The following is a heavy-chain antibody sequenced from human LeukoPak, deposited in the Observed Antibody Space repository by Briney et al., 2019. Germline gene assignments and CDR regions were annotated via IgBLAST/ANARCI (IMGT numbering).Heavy chain of an antibody. CDR3: ARDLRITMVRGALDP. Sequence: ASVKVSCKASGYTFTGYYMHWVRQAPGQGLEWMGWINPNSGGTNYAQKFQGRVTMTRDTSVSTAYMELSRLRSDDTAVYYCARDLRITMVRGALDPWGQGTLVTVSS. V-gene: IGHV1-2*02. D-gene: IGHD3-10*01. CDR2: INPNSGGT. CDR1: GYTFTGYY. J-gene: IGHJ5*02.